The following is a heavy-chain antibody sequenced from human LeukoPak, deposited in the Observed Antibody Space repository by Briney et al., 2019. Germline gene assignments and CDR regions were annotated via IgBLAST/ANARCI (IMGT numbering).Heavy chain of an antibody. CDR2: IWYDGSNK. V-gene: IGHV3-30*19. CDR1: GFTFSSYG. J-gene: IGHJ4*02. Sequence: GGSLRLSCAASGFTFSSYGMHWVRQAPGKGLEWVAVIWYDGSNKYYADSVKGRFTISRDNSKNTLYLQMNSLRAEDTAVYYCARELGSRVTELDYWGQGTLVTVSS. CDR3: ARELGSRVTELDY. D-gene: IGHD2-21*02.